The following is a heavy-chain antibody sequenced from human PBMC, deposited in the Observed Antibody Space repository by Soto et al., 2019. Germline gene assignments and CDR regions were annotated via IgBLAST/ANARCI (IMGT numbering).Heavy chain of an antibody. CDR3: ARASVVAAKFFNWFDP. J-gene: IGHJ5*02. CDR1: GYTFTSYG. D-gene: IGHD2-15*01. CDR2: ISAYNGNT. V-gene: IGHV1-18*01. Sequence: ASVKVSCKASGYTFTSYGISWVRQAPGQGLEWMGWISAYNGNTNYAQKLQGRVTMTTDTSTSTAYMELRSLRSDDTAVYYCARASVVAAKFFNWFDPWGQGTLVTVSS.